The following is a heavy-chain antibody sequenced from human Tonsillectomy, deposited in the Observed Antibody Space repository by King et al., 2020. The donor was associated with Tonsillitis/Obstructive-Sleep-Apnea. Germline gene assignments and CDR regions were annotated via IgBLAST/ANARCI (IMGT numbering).Heavy chain of an antibody. CDR1: GYSFTSYG. CDR2: ISAYNGNT. V-gene: IGHV1-18*01. CDR3: AREGKYCYDSGSSLYYYGMDA. J-gene: IGHJ6*02. D-gene: IGHD3-10*01. Sequence: VQLVESGGEVKKPGASVKVSCKASGYSFTSYGISWVRQAPGQGLEWMGWISAYNGNTDYAQKLQGRVTMTKDTSTNTAYMELRSLRPDDTAVYYCAREGKYCYDSGSSLYYYGMDAWGQGTTVTVSS.